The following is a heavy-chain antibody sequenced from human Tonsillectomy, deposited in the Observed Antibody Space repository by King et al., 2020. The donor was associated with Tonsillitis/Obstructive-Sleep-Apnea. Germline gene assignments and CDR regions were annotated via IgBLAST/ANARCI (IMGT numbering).Heavy chain of an antibody. J-gene: IGHJ6*03. CDR1: GGTFGSYA. D-gene: IGHD3-3*01. CDR3: ARDNPSPYYDFWSGYYMGDYCYYYMDV. Sequence: QVQLVESGAEVKKPGSSVKVSCKASGGTFGSYAISWVRQAPGQWLEWMGGIILIFGTANYAQKFQGRGTSTGDASTRTAYMGLSSLRYVDTAVYYCARDNPSPYYDFWSGYYMGDYCYYYMDVWGKGTTVTVSS. V-gene: IGHV1-69*01. CDR2: IILIFGTA.